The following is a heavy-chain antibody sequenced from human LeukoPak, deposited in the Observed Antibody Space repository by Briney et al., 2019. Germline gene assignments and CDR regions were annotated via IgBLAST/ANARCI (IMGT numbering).Heavy chain of an antibody. V-gene: IGHV3-21*01. CDR2: ITGSSSYI. D-gene: IGHD6-6*01. Sequence: GGSLRLSCAASGFTFSSYAMHWVRQAPGKGLEWVSFITGSSSYIYYTDSVKGRFTISRDNAKNSLFLQMNSLRDEDTAVYYCASGFSSSPYFDYWGQGTLATVSS. CDR3: ASGFSSSPYFDY. CDR1: GFTFSSYA. J-gene: IGHJ4*02.